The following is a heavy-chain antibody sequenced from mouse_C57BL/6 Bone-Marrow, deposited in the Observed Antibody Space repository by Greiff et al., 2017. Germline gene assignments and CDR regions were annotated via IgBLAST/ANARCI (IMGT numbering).Heavy chain of an antibody. CDR1: GYTFTSYW. J-gene: IGHJ4*01. CDR3: ARGSLSMDY. D-gene: IGHD6-2*01. CDR2: IYPGSGST. Sequence: QVQLQQPGAELVKPGASVKMSCKASGYTFTSYWITWVKQRTGQGLEWIGDIYPGSGSTNYNEKFKSKATLTVDTSSSTAYMQLRRLTSEDSSVYYCARGSLSMDYWGQGTSVTVSS. V-gene: IGHV1-55*01.